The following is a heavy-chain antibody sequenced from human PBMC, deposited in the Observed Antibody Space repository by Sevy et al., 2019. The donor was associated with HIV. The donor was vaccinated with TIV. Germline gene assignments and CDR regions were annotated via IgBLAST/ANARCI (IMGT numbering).Heavy chain of an antibody. CDR3: AKGATWDCSSTSCYVVGGYYYYYYGMDV. CDR1: GFTLRNYE. J-gene: IGHJ6*02. V-gene: IGHV3-48*03. Sequence: GGSLRLSCEASGFTLRNYEMNWVRQAPGKGLEWIAYISSGGNTIYYAESVKGRFTISRDNAKNSLYLQMNSLRAEDTAVYYCAKGATWDCSSTSCYVVGGYYYYYYGMDVWGQGTTVTVSS. D-gene: IGHD2-2*01. CDR2: ISSGGNTI.